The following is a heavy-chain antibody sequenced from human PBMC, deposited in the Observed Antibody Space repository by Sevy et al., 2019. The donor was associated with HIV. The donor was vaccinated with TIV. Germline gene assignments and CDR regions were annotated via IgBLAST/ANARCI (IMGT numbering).Heavy chain of an antibody. V-gene: IGHV1-8*02. Sequence: ASVKVSCKASGGTFSSYAISWVRQAPGQGLEWMGWMNPNSGNTGYAQKFQGRVTMTRNTSISTAYMELSSLRSEDTAVYYCARVGWGLDYWGQGTLVTVSS. CDR3: ARVGWGLDY. CDR2: MNPNSGNT. J-gene: IGHJ4*02. CDR1: GGTFSSYA. D-gene: IGHD1-26*01.